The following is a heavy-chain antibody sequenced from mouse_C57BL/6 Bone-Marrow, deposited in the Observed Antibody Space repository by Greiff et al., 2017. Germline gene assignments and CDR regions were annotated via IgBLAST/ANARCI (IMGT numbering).Heavy chain of an antibody. Sequence: VQLQQSGAELVKPGASVKLSCTASGFNIKDYYIHWVKQRPEQGLEWIGRIDPEDGETKYAPKFQDKATITADTSSNTAYLQLSRLTSEDTAVYYYTRSLMYDDTNYWGQGTTLTVSS. D-gene: IGHD2-14*01. V-gene: IGHV14-2*01. J-gene: IGHJ2*01. CDR1: GFNIKDYY. CDR3: TRSLMYDDTNY. CDR2: IDPEDGET.